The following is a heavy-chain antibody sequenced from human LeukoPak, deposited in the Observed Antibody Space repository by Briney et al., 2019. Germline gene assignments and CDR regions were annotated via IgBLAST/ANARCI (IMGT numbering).Heavy chain of an antibody. CDR2: IIPIFGTA. CDR3: ARSSKYYYDSSGYYY. D-gene: IGHD3-22*01. V-gene: IGHV1-69*13. CDR1: GGTFSSYA. J-gene: IGHJ4*02. Sequence: ASVKVSCKASGGTFSSYAISWVRQAPGQGLEWMGGIIPIFGTANYAQKFQGRVTITADESTSTAYMELSSLRSEDTAVYYCARSSKYYYDSSGYYYWGQGTLVTVSS.